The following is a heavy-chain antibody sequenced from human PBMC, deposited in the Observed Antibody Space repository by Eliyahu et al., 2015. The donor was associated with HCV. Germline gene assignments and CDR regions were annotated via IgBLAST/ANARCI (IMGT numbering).Heavy chain of an antibody. V-gene: IGHV3-23*01. CDR2: ISGSGGST. D-gene: IGHD5-18*01. Sequence: EVQLLESGGGLVQPGGSLRLSCAASGFTFSSYAMSWWVRQAPGKGLGWVSAISGSGGSTYYADSVKGRFTISRDNSKNTLYLQMNSLRAEDTAVYYCAKDRGGYSYGKRTNSKFDYWGQGTLVTVSS. CDR3: AKDRGGYSYGKRTNSKFDY. J-gene: IGHJ4*02. CDR1: GFTFSSYA.